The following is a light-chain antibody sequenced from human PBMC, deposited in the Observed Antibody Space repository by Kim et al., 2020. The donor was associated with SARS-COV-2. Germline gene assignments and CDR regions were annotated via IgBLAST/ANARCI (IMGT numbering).Light chain of an antibody. J-gene: IGKJ4*01. Sequence: EIQMTQSPSAMSASVGDRVTITCRASQDISSFLAWFQQKPGKAPTRLIYAASSLKSGVPSRFSASGSGTEFTRTINSLQPEDFATYYCLQHKTSSFGGGTKVDIK. V-gene: IGKV1-17*03. CDR3: LQHKTSS. CDR2: AAS. CDR1: QDISSF.